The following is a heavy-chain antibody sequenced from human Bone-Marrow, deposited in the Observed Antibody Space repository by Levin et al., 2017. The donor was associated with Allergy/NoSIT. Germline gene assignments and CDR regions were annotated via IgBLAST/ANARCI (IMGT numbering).Heavy chain of an antibody. CDR1: GGSFSGYS. V-gene: IGHV4-34*01. J-gene: IGHJ4*02. D-gene: IGHD6-19*01. CDR2: INHSGST. CDR3: ARGGGRGSGWYSTMY. Sequence: SETLSLTCAVYGGSFSGYSWSWIRQPPEKGLEWIGEINHSGSTNYNPSLKSRVTISVDTSKNQFSLKLSSVTAADTAVYYCARGGGRGSGWYSTMYWGQGTLVTVSS.